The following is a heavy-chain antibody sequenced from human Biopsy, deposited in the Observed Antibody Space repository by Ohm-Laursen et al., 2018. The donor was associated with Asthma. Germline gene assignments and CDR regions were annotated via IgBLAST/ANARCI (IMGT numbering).Heavy chain of an antibody. Sequence: SLRLSCAASGFAVSRDHMFWVRQAPGKGLEWVSVIYSGGTSHTADSVRGRFTISRDYSKNTLYLQMHSLRAEGTAAYYCARGDSSNWSHYYFDYWGQGTLVTVSS. V-gene: IGHV3-53*01. D-gene: IGHD3-22*01. CDR3: ARGDSSNWSHYYFDY. CDR2: IYSGGTS. CDR1: GFAVSRDH. J-gene: IGHJ4*02.